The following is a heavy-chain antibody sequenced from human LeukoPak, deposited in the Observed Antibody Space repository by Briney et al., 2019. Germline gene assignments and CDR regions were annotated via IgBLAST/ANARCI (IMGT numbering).Heavy chain of an antibody. CDR2: IYYSGST. CDR1: GGSISSYY. CDR3: ARPMTTVTPGAFDI. J-gene: IGHJ3*02. Sequence: SETLSLICTVSGGSISSYYWSWIRQPPGKGLEWIGYIYYSGSTNYNPSLKSRVTISVDTSKNQFSLKLSSVTAADTAVYYCARPMTTVTPGAFDIWGQGTMVTVSS. V-gene: IGHV4-59*01. D-gene: IGHD4-17*01.